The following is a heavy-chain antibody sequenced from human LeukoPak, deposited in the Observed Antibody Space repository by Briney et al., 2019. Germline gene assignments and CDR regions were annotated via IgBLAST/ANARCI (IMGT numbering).Heavy chain of an antibody. CDR3: ARKTRGSGSYYYFDY. Sequence: SGPTLVNPTQTVTLTCTFSGFSLSTSGVAVGWIGQPPGKALEWLALLYWDDEERHSPSLKNRLTITKDTSKSQVVLTMTNMDPIDTGTYYCARKTRGSGSYYYFDYWGQGILVTVSS. J-gene: IGHJ4*02. D-gene: IGHD3-10*01. V-gene: IGHV2-5*02. CDR1: GFSLSTSGVA. CDR2: LYWDDEE.